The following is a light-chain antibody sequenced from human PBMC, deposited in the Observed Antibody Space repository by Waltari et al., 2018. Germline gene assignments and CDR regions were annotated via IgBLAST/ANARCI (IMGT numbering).Light chain of an antibody. J-gene: IGKJ1*01. Sequence: EIVLTQSPGTLPLSPGERATLSCRASQIVRSSFLAWYQQKPGQAPRLLIYGASSRATGIPDRFSGGGSGTDFTLTISRLEPEDFAVYYCQQYGSSPWTFGQGSKVEIK. CDR2: GAS. CDR3: QQYGSSPWT. CDR1: QIVRSSF. V-gene: IGKV3-20*01.